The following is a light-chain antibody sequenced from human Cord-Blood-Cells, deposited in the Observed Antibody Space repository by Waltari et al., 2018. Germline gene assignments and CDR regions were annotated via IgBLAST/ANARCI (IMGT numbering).Light chain of an antibody. J-gene: IGLJ3*02. CDR3: AACDDSLNGWV. CDR1: SSIIGSNT. Sequence: QSVLTQPPSASGTPGQRVTISCSGSSSIIGSNTVNWYQQPPGTAPKLLICSNNQRPSGVPDRFSGSKSGTSASLAISGLQSEDEADYYCAACDDSLNGWVFGGGTKLTVL. V-gene: IGLV1-44*01. CDR2: SNN.